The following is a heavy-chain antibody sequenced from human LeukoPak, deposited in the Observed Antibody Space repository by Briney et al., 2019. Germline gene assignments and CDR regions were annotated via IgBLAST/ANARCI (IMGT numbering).Heavy chain of an antibody. Sequence: SETLSLTCTVSGGSISSYYWSWIRQPPGKGLEWIGYIYYSGSTNYNPSLKSRVTISVDTSKNQFSLKLSSVTAADTAVYYCAGDSCDSSGYYYGWFDPWGQGTLVTVSS. CDR3: AGDSCDSSGYYYGWFDP. CDR1: GGSISSYY. D-gene: IGHD3-22*01. CDR2: IYYSGST. V-gene: IGHV4-59*01. J-gene: IGHJ5*02.